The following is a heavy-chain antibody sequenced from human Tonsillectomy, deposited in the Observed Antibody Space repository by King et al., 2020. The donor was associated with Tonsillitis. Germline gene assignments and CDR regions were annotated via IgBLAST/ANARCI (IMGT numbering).Heavy chain of an antibody. D-gene: IGHD2-2*01. CDR2: IYPGDSDT. CDR3: ARPAGYCSSTSAGCYFEY. CDR1: GYSFTSYW. V-gene: IGHV5-51*01. Sequence: VQLVESGAEVKKPGESLKISCKGSGYSFTSYWIGWVRQMPGKGLEWMVIIYPGDSDTRYSPSFQGQVTFSADKSISTAYLQWSSLKASDTAMYYCARPAGYCSSTSAGCYFEYWGQGTLVTVSS. J-gene: IGHJ4*02.